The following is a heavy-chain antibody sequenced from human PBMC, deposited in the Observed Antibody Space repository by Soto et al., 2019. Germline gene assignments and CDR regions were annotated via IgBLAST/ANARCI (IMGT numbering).Heavy chain of an antibody. J-gene: IGHJ6*02. CDR3: TTEYSNVIMGMGYYYYGMDV. CDR2: IKSKTDGGTT. D-gene: IGHD4-4*01. V-gene: IGHV3-15*07. CDR1: GFTFSNAW. Sequence: EVQLVESGGGLVKPGGSLRLSCAASGFTFSNAWMNWVRQAPGKGLEWVGRIKSKTDGGTTDYAAPVKGRFTISRDDSKNTLYLQMNSLKTEDTAVYYCTTEYSNVIMGMGYYYYGMDVWGQGTTVTVSS.